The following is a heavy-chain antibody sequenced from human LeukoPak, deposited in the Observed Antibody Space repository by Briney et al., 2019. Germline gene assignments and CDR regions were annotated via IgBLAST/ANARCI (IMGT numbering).Heavy chain of an antibody. Sequence: GGSLRLSCAASGFTFSSYWMHWVRQAPGKGLEWVSSISSSSSYIYYADSVKGRFTISRDNAKNSLYLQMNSLRAEDTAVYYCARDAIEHCGGDCYSGYYYMDVWGKGTTVTVSS. D-gene: IGHD2-21*01. V-gene: IGHV3-21*01. CDR3: ARDAIEHCGGDCYSGYYYMDV. CDR1: GFTFSSYW. J-gene: IGHJ6*03. CDR2: ISSSSSYI.